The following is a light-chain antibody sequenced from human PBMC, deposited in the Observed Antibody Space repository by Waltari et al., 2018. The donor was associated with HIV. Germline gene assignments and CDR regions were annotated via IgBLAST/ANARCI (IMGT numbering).Light chain of an antibody. J-gene: IGKJ1*01. Sequence: DIVITQSPESLAVSLGERATINCTSSKSVLYRSDNRNYLAWYQQKPGQPPKLLFSWASARESGVPGRFSGSGSGTNFTLTIRSLQAEDVAVYYCQQYSTFPWTFGQGTKVEIK. V-gene: IGKV4-1*01. CDR1: KSVLYRSDNRNY. CDR3: QQYSTFPWT. CDR2: WAS.